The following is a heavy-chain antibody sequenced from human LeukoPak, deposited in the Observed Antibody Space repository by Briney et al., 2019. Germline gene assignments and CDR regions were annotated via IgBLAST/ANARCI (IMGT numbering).Heavy chain of an antibody. Sequence: PSQTLSLTCTVSGDSISSGDYYWSWSRQPAGKGLEWIGHIYTSGSTNYNPSLTGRVTMSLDTSKNQFSLKLTSVTAADTAVYYCARVGLSRGYYYYMDVWGRGTTVTVSS. V-gene: IGHV4-61*09. CDR3: ARVGLSRGYYYYMDV. CDR2: IYTSGST. J-gene: IGHJ6*03. CDR1: GDSISSGDYY. D-gene: IGHD3/OR15-3a*01.